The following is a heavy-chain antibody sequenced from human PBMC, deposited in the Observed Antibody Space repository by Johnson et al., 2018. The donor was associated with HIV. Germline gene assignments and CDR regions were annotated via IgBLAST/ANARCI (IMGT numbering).Heavy chain of an antibody. D-gene: IGHD3-22*01. CDR2: ISYDGSNK. CDR3: ARAGSYYDSSGCPVKGRFTISRDESKNMMYLQMNSLKTEDTAVYYCTTEWEYYYGSGKLDAFDI. Sequence: QVQLVESGGGVVQPGRSLRLSCAASGFTFSSYAMHWVRQAPGKGLEWVAVISYDGSNKYYADSVKGRFTISRDNSKNTLYLQMNSLRAEDTAVYYCARAGSYYDSSGCPVKGRFTISRDESKNMMYLQMNSLKTEDTAVYYCTTEWEYYYGSGKLDAFDIWGQGTMVTVSS. J-gene: IGHJ3*02. CDR1: GFTFSSYA. V-gene: IGHV3-30*04.